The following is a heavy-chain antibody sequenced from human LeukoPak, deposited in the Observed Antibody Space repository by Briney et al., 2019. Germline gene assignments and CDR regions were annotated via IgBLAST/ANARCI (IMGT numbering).Heavy chain of an antibody. CDR1: GYTFTSYA. CDR2: INTNTGNP. J-gene: IGHJ4*02. D-gene: IGHD2-15*01. V-gene: IGHV7-4-1*02. CDR3: ARDESVVVAANFDY. Sequence: ASVKVSCKASGYTFTSYAMNWVRQAPGQGLEWMGWINTNTGNPTYAQGFTGRFVFSLDTSVSTAYLQISSLKAEDTAVYYCARDESVVVAANFDYWGQGTLVTVSS.